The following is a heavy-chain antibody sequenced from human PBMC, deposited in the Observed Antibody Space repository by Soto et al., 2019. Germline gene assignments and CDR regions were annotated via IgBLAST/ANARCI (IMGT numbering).Heavy chain of an antibody. Sequence: QVQLQESGPGLVKPSETLSLTCTVSGGSISSYYWSWIRQPPGKGLEWIGYIYYSGSTNYNPSLKSRVTIAVDTSKNQCSLKLSSVTAADTAVYYCARFLYYDILPGYFGAFDIWGQGTMVTVSS. D-gene: IGHD3-9*01. J-gene: IGHJ3*02. CDR1: GGSISSYY. CDR2: IYYSGST. CDR3: ARFLYYDILPGYFGAFDI. V-gene: IGHV4-59*08.